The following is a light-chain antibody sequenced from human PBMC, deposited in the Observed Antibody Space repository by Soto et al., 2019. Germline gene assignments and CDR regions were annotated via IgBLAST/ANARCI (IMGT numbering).Light chain of an antibody. CDR3: CSYAGGNTWVV. Sequence: QSTLTQFASVSGSPGQSITISCTGTSSDVGGYNLVSWYQQHPDKAPKLIIFGVSKRPSGVSNRFSGSKSGNTASLTISGLQADDEADYYCCSYAGGNTWVVFGGGTKLTVL. CDR2: GVS. CDR1: SSDVGGYNL. J-gene: IGLJ2*01. V-gene: IGLV2-23*02.